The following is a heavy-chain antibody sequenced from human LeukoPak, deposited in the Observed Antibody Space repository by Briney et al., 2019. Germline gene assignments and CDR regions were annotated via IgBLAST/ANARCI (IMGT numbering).Heavy chain of an antibody. CDR2: IYYSGST. J-gene: IGHJ5*02. Sequence: YWIGWVRQMPGKGLEWIGYIYYSGSTYYNPSLKSRVTISVDTSKNQFSLKLSSVTAADTAVYYCARAWIGTDWFDPWGQGTLVTVSS. CDR3: ARAWIGTDWFDP. D-gene: IGHD3/OR15-3a*01. V-gene: IGHV4-30-4*08. CDR1: Y.